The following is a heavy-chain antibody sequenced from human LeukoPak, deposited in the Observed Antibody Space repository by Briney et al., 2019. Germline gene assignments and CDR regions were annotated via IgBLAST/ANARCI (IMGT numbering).Heavy chain of an antibody. J-gene: IGHJ4*02. V-gene: IGHV1-18*01. CDR1: GYTFTSYG. CDR2: ISAYNGNT. D-gene: IGHD2-2*01. Sequence: ASVKVSCKASGYTFTSYGIGWVRQAPGQGLEWMGWISAYNGNTNYAQKLQGRVTMTTDTSTSTAYMELRSLRSDDTAVYYCARAPERRYCSSTSCPNFDYWGQGTLVTVSS. CDR3: ARAPERRYCSSTSCPNFDY.